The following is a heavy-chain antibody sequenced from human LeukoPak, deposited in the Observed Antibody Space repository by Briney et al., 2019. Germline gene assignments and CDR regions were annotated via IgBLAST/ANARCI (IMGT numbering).Heavy chain of an antibody. CDR1: GGSFSGYY. CDR3: ARGLVIKYYYYYYMDV. Sequence: SETLSLTCAVYGGSFSGYYWSWIRQPPGKGLEWIGEINHSGSTNYNPSLKSRGTISVDTSKNQFSLKLSSVTAADTAVYYCARGLVIKYYYYYYMDVWGKGTTVTVSS. CDR2: INHSGST. D-gene: IGHD3-9*01. V-gene: IGHV4-34*01. J-gene: IGHJ6*03.